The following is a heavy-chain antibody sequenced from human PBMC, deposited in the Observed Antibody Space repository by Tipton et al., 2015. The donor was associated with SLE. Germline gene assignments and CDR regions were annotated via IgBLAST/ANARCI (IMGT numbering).Heavy chain of an antibody. CDR2: ITSSTSYI. CDR1: GFTFSTYT. D-gene: IGHD6-19*01. Sequence: SLRLSCAASGFTFSTYTMMWVRQAPGKGLEWVSSITSSTSYIYYADSVKGRFTISRANAKNSLYLQMNSLRAEDTAVYYCARSPYSSGWWGYFDLWGRGTLVTVSS. V-gene: IGHV3-21*01. CDR3: ARSPYSSGWWGYFDL. J-gene: IGHJ2*01.